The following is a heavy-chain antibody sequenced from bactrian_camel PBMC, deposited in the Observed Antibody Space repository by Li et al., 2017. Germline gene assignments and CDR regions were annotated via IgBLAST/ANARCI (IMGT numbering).Heavy chain of an antibody. J-gene: IGHJ4*01. V-gene: IGHV3S53*01. Sequence: QVQLVESGGGLVQPGGSLRLSCAVSGDTFSTSCMGWFRQAPGQGRQLAAFINNNGTTGYPESVKGRFFISLDSAKTTLTLQMNSLQTEDTAMYYCAADASECYTRARPRAPANFDYWGQGTQVTVS. D-gene: IGHD2*01. CDR2: INNNGTT. CDR1: GDTFSTSC. CDR3: AADASECYTRARPRAPANFDY.